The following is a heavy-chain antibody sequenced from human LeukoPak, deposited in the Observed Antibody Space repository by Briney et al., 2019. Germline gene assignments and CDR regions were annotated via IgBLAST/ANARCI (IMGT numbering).Heavy chain of an antibody. Sequence: PSETLSLTCTVSGGSISSYYWSWIRQPPGKGLEWIGYIYYSGSTNYNPSLKSRVTISVDTSKNQFSLKLSSVTAADTAVYYCATLTYCGGDCYYFDYWGQGTLVTVSS. CDR3: ATLTYCGGDCYYFDY. D-gene: IGHD2-21*02. CDR1: GGSISSYY. V-gene: IGHV4-59*01. J-gene: IGHJ4*02. CDR2: IYYSGST.